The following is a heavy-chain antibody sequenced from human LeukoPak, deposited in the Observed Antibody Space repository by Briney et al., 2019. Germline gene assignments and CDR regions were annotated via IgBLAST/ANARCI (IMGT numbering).Heavy chain of an antibody. Sequence: SETLSLTCTVSGGSISSYYWSWIRQPPGKGLEWIGYIYYSGSTNYNPSLKSRVTISVDTSKNQFSLKLSSVTAADTAMYYCARFSAVTPGFDYWGQGTLVTVSS. CDR1: GGSISSYY. D-gene: IGHD4-17*01. J-gene: IGHJ4*02. CDR2: IYYSGST. V-gene: IGHV4-59*01. CDR3: ARFSAVTPGFDY.